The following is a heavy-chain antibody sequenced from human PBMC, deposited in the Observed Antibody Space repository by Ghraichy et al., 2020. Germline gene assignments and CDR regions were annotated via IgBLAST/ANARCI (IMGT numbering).Heavy chain of an antibody. CDR2: ISYDGSSQ. CDR3: ARDGGYCTTTSCYPIV. Sequence: SCAASEFTFSTYNMHWVRQAPGKGLEWVAVISYDGSSQSYADSVKGRFTISRDNSKNTLYLQMNSLRAEDTAVYYCARDGGYCTTTSCYPIVWGQGTLVTVSS. D-gene: IGHD2-2*01. V-gene: IGHV3-33*05. CDR1: EFTFSTYN. J-gene: IGHJ4*02.